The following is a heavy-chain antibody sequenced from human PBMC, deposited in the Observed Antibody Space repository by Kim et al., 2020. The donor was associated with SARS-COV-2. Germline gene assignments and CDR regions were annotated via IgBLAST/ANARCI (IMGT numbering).Heavy chain of an antibody. D-gene: IGHD2-15*01. J-gene: IGHJ4*02. CDR1: GLTLTNYW. Sequence: GGSLRLSCTVSGLTLTNYWMSWVRQAPGKGLEWVANIDEDGGEKYYVDSVKGRFTVSRDNAKNSLYLQMSSLRPEDTAVYYCTRDRYCNDGGCFRPVRVWGQGTLVTVSS. CDR3: TRDRYCNDGGCFRPVRV. CDR2: IDEDGGEK. V-gene: IGHV3-7*01.